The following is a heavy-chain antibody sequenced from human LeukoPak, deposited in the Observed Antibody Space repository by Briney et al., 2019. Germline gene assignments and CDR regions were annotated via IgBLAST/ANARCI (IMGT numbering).Heavy chain of an antibody. D-gene: IGHD3-22*01. V-gene: IGHV3-9*03. CDR1: GFTFDDYA. CDR3: AKGRKSSGYYPFDY. Sequence: PGGSLRLSCAVSGFTFDDYAMHWVRQAPGKGLEWVSGISWNSGSIGYADSVNGRFTISRDNAKNSLYLQMNSLRAEDMALYYCAKGRKSSGYYPFDYWGQGTLVTVSS. CDR2: ISWNSGSI. J-gene: IGHJ4*02.